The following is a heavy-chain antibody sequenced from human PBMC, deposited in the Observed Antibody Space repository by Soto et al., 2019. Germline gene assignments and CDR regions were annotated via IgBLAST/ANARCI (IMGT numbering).Heavy chain of an antibody. CDR3: ARPYDTTGYYSLVY. J-gene: IGHJ4*02. CDR1: GFTFSRYG. Sequence: QVQLVESGGGVVQPGRSLRLSCAASGFTFSRYGMHWVRQAPGKGLEWVAVIWYDGSNKYYADSVKGRFTISRDNSKNTLYLQMSSVRAEDTAVYYCARPYDTTGYYSLVYWGQGALVTVSS. CDR2: IWYDGSNK. V-gene: IGHV3-33*01. D-gene: IGHD3-22*01.